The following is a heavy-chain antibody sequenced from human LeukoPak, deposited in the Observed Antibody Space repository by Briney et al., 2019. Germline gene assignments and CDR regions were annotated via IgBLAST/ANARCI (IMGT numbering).Heavy chain of an antibody. V-gene: IGHV3-30*02. CDR2: IRYDGSNK. CDR3: AKEDGDYGRYFDL. D-gene: IGHD4-17*01. Sequence: SCKASGYTFTGYYMHWVRQAPGKGLEWVAFIRYDGSNKYYADSVKGRFTISRDNSKNTLYLQMNSLRAEDTAVYYCAKEDGDYGRYFDLWGRGTLVTVSS. CDR1: GYTFTGYY. J-gene: IGHJ2*01.